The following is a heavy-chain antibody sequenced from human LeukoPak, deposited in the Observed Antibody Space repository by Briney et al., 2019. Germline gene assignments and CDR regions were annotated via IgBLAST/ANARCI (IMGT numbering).Heavy chain of an antibody. V-gene: IGHV1-2*06. CDR2: INPNSGGT. J-gene: IGHJ3*02. D-gene: IGHD5/OR15-5a*01. Sequence: ASVQVSRKASGYTFTGYYMHWVRQAPGQGLEWMGRINPNSGGTNYAQKFQGRVTMTRDTSISTAYMDLSSLRSEDAAMYYCATVTMVVSRSEAGALDIWGQGTLVTVSS. CDR3: ATVTMVVSRSEAGALDI. CDR1: GYTFTGYY.